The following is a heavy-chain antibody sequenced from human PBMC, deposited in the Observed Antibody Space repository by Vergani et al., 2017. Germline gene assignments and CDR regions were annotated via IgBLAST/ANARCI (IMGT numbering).Heavy chain of an antibody. V-gene: IGHV1-2*02. CDR1: GYTFTGYY. J-gene: IGHJ6*02. D-gene: IGHD6-13*01. Sequence: QVQLVQSGAEVKKPGASVKVSCKASGYTFTGYYMHWVRQAPGQGLEWMGWINPNSGGTNYAQKFQGRVTMTRDTSLSTAYMELSRLRSDDTAVYYCARDLRAAAEYYYGMDVWGQGTTVTVSS. CDR3: ARDLRAAAEYYYGMDV. CDR2: INPNSGGT.